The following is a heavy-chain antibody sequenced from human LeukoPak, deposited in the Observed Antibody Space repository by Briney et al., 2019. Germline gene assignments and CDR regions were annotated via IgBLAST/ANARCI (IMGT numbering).Heavy chain of an antibody. CDR1: GYTFTNYG. J-gene: IGHJ5*02. D-gene: IGHD3-10*01. V-gene: IGHV1-18*01. CDR2: INSYNGHA. Sequence: ASVKVSCKASGYTFTNYGISWVRQAPGQGLEWVGWINSYNGHADYAQKFQGRVTMTTDTSTSTAYMELRSLRSDDTAVYYCARRNTGSYLIRNWFDPWGQGTLVTVSS. CDR3: ARRNTGSYLIRNWFDP.